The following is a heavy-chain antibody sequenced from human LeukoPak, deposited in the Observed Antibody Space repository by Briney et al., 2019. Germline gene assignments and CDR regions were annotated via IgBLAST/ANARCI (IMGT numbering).Heavy chain of an antibody. V-gene: IGHV3-49*04. Sequence: AGGSLRLSCIGSGYTFGDYAITWVRQAPGKGLEWVAMIRSKAYGGTIEYAASVKGRFTISRDDSKSIAYLQMNSLRPEDTAVYYCAKPFAAVSAGFSYYFDYWGQGTLVTVSS. CDR2: IRSKAYGGTI. D-gene: IGHD6-19*01. CDR1: GYTFGDYA. CDR3: AKPFAAVSAGFSYYFDY. J-gene: IGHJ4*02.